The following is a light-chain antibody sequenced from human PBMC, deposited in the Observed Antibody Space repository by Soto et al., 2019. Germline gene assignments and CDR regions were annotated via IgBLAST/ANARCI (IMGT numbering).Light chain of an antibody. J-gene: IGLJ2*01. CDR1: SSDVGGYNY. CDR3: SSYTSSSTYVV. CDR2: DVS. V-gene: IGLV2-14*01. Sequence: QSALTQPACVSGSPGQSITISCTGTSSDVGGYNYVSWYQQHPGKAPKLMIYDVSNRPSGVSNRFSGSKSGNTASLTISGLQAEDEADYYCSSYTSSSTYVVFGGGTQLTV.